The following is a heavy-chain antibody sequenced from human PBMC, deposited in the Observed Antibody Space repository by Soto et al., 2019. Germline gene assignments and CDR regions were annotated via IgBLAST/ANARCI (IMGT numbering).Heavy chain of an antibody. D-gene: IGHD5-12*01. CDR3: AREGVAPYYYYGMDV. CDR2: ISTYNGDT. J-gene: IGHJ6*02. V-gene: IGHV1-18*01. Sequence: GASVKVSCKASGYTFTRSGISWVRQAPGQGLEWMGWISTYNGDTNYAQTFQGRVTMTTDTSTSTVHMKVRSLRSDDTAVYYCAREGVAPYYYYGMDVWGQGTPVTVSS. CDR1: GYTFTRSG.